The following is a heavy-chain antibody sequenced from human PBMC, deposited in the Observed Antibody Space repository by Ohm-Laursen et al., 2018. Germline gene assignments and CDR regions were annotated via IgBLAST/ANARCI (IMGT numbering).Heavy chain of an antibody. CDR1: GYTFIVYY. CDR2: INPNSGGT. V-gene: IGHV1-2*02. D-gene: IGHD3-22*01. Sequence: SSVKVSCKASGYTFIVYYIYSMRQAPGQGLEWMGWINPNSGGTNYAQKFQGRLTMTRDPSNSTAYMELNRLTSDDTAVYYCARDVIGLVVITHSPLDYWGQGTLVTVSS. J-gene: IGHJ4*02. CDR3: ARDVIGLVVITHSPLDY.